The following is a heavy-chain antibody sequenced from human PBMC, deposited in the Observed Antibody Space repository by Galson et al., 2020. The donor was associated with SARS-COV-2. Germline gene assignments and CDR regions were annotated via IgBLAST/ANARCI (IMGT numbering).Heavy chain of an antibody. Sequence: ASVTVSCKVSGYTLTELSMHLVRQAPGKGLEGTGVFYPEDGETIYAQKFQGRVTMTEDTSTDTAYIELSSLSSEDTAVYCCATGCAYYYDSSGYYFGFDYWGQGTPVIVSS. D-gene: IGHD3-22*01. V-gene: IGHV1-24*01. J-gene: IGHJ4*02. CDR2: FYPEDGET. CDR1: GYTLTELS. CDR3: ATGCAYYYDSSGYYFGFDY.